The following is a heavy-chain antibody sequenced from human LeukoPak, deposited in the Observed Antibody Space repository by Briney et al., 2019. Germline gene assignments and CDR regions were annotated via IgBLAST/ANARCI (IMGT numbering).Heavy chain of an antibody. J-gene: IGHJ5*02. D-gene: IGHD6-13*01. Sequence: PGGSLRLSCAASGFTFSSYAMSWVRQAPGKGLEWVSAISGSGGSTYYADSVKGRFTISRDNSKNTLYLQMNSLRAEDTAVYYCANLGDSSSWYPKGWFDPWGQGTLVTVSS. V-gene: IGHV3-23*01. CDR3: ANLGDSSSWYPKGWFDP. CDR2: ISGSGGST. CDR1: GFTFSSYA.